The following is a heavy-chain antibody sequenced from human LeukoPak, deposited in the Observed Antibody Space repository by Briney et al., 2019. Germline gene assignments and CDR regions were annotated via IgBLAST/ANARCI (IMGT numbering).Heavy chain of an antibody. CDR2: IRYGGSDK. V-gene: IGHV3-30*02. CDR1: GFTFSSYG. Sequence: GGSLRLSCAASGFTFSSYGMHWVRQAPGKGLEWVSFIRYGGSDKYYADSVKGRFTISRDNSKNTLYLQMNSLRAEDKAVYYCAREAVSWLNAGSGSYLQYWGEGTLVTVSS. D-gene: IGHD3-10*01. J-gene: IGHJ4*02. CDR3: AREAVSWLNAGSGSYLQY.